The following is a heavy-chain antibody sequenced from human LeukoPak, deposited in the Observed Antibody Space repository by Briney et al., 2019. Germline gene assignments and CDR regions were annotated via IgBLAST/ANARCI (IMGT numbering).Heavy chain of an antibody. CDR1: GFTFSGPA. CDR2: IRSKANSYAT. V-gene: IGHV3-73*01. CDR3: TPDYGDYVSFGY. Sequence: GGSLRLSCAASGFTFSGPAMHWVRQASGKGLEWVGRIRSKANSYATAYAASVKGRFTISRDDSKNTAYLQMNSLKTEDTAVYYCTPDYGDYVSFGYWGQGTLVTVSS. J-gene: IGHJ4*02. D-gene: IGHD4-17*01.